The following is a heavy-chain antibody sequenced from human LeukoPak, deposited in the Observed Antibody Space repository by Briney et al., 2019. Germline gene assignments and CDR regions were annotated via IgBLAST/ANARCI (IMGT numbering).Heavy chain of an antibody. Sequence: SETLSLTCTVSGASISSGGYYWSWIRQHPGKGLEWIGYIYYSGSTYYNPSLKSRVTISVDTSKNQFSLKLSSVTAADTAVYYCATIAAADPEFDYWGQGTLVTVSS. D-gene: IGHD6-13*01. CDR3: ATIAAADPEFDY. J-gene: IGHJ4*02. V-gene: IGHV4-31*03. CDR2: IYYSGST. CDR1: GASISSGGYY.